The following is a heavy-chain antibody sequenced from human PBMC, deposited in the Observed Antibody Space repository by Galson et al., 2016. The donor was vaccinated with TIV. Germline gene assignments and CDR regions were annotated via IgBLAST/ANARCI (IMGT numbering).Heavy chain of an antibody. V-gene: IGHV1-69*13. CDR2: IVPMFGTT. CDR3: ARGSGIYDSSGYFLFDH. J-gene: IGHJ5*02. D-gene: IGHD3-22*01. Sequence: SVKVSCKASGVTFSYFAFSWVRQAPGQGLEWMGGIVPMFGTTNYAQKFKGRVTISADESTTTAYLELSSLRSEDTAVYYCARGSGIYDSSGYFLFDHWGQGPLVTVSS. CDR1: GVTFSYFA.